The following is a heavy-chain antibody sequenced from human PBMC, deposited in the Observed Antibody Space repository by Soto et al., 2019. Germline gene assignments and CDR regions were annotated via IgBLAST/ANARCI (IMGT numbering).Heavy chain of an antibody. V-gene: IGHV4-31*03. Sequence: QVQLQESGPGLVKPSQTLSLTCTVSGCSISSGGYYCSWIRQHPGKGLEWIGYIYYSGSTYYNPSLKSRVTISVDTSKNQFSLKLSSVTAADTAVYYCAGIYSGSPGGTLRYWGQGTLVTVSS. CDR3: AGIYSGSPGGTLRY. J-gene: IGHJ4*02. CDR2: IYYSGST. D-gene: IGHD1-26*01. CDR1: GCSISSGGYY.